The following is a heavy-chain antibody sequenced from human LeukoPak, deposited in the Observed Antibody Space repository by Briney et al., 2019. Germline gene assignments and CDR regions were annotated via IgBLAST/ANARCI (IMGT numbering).Heavy chain of an antibody. J-gene: IGHJ3*02. CDR1: GYTFSSYY. CDR3: ARDSDWGRWDAFDI. Sequence: ASVKVSCKASGYTFSSYYIHWMRQAPGQGLEWMAIINPGGGNTNYAQKFQGRVTVTRDTSTNTVYVEVSSLRSDDTAVYYCARDSDWGRWDAFDIWGQGTMVTVSS. D-gene: IGHD7-27*01. V-gene: IGHV1-46*01. CDR2: INPGGGNT.